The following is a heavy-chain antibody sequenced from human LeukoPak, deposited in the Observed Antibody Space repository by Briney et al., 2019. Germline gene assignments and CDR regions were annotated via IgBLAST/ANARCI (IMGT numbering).Heavy chain of an antibody. D-gene: IGHD6-19*01. V-gene: IGHV3-30*02. J-gene: IGHJ4*02. Sequence: PGGSLRLSCAASGFTFSSYGMHWVRQAPGKGLERVAFIRYDGSNKYYADSVKGRFTISRDNSKNTLYLQMNSLRAEDTAVYYCAKGPYSSNNVVYFDYWGQGTLVTVSS. CDR2: IRYDGSNK. CDR1: GFTFSSYG. CDR3: AKGPYSSNNVVYFDY.